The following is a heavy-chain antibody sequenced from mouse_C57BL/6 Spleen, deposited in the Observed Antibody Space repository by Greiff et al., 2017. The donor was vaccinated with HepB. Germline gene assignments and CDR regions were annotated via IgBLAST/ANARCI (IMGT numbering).Heavy chain of an antibody. D-gene: IGHD1-1*01. J-gene: IGHJ4*01. CDR3: AREGTYYYGSSFYYAMDY. CDR2: ISYSGST. CDR1: GYSITSGYD. Sequence: VQLKESGPGMVKPSQSLSLTCTVTGYSITSGYDWHWIRHFPGNKLEWMGYISYSGSTNYNPSLKSRISITHDTSKNHFFLKLNSVTTEDTATYYCAREGTYYYGSSFYYAMDYWGQGTSVTVSS. V-gene: IGHV3-1*01.